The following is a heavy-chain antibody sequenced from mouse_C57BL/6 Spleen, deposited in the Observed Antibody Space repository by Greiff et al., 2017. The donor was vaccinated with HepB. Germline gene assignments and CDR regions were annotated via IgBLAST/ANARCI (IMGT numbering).Heavy chain of an antibody. J-gene: IGHJ4*01. D-gene: IGHD1-1*01. V-gene: IGHV1-76*01. CDR2: IYPGSGNT. CDR3: ARDGSSFFYAMDY. Sequence: QVQLQQSGAELVRPGASVKLSCKASGYTFTDYYINWVKQRPGQGLEWIARIYPGSGNTYYNEKFKGKATLTAEKSSSTAYMQLSSLTSEDSAVYFCARDGSSFFYAMDYCGQGTSVTVSS. CDR1: GYTFTDYY.